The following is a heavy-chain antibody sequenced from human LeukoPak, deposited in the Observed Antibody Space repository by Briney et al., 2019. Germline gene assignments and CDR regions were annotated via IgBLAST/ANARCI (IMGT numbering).Heavy chain of an antibody. Sequence: GESLKISCKGSGYRFPSYWISWVRQMPGKGLEWMGTIDPSDSYTNYSPSFQGHVTISADKSISTAYLQWSSLKASDTAMYYCARLSSGYESDFDYWGQRTLVTVSS. CDR3: ARLSSGYESDFDY. D-gene: IGHD5-12*01. J-gene: IGHJ4*02. CDR2: IDPSDSYT. V-gene: IGHV5-10-1*01. CDR1: GYRFPSYW.